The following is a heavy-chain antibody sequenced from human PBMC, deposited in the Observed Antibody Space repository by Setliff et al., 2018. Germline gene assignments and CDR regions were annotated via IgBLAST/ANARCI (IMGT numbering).Heavy chain of an antibody. V-gene: IGHV4-39*01. J-gene: IGHJ5*02. Sequence: SETLSLTCTVSGGSISSSSYYWGWIRQPPGKGLEWIGSIYYSGSTYYNPSLKSRVTISVETSKNQFSLKLSSVTAADTAVYYCARIPPPYDSSGYFRFDPWGQGTLVTVSS. CDR2: IYYSGST. D-gene: IGHD3-22*01. CDR1: GGSISSSSYY. CDR3: ARIPPPYDSSGYFRFDP.